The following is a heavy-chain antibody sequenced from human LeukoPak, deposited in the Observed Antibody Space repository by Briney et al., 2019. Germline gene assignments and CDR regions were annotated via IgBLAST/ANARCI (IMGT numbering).Heavy chain of an antibody. CDR1: GGSISSSRYY. Sequence: SETLSLTCTVSGGSISSSRYYWGWIRQPPGKGLEWIGSIHYSGSTYYNPSLKSRVTVSVDTSENQFSLKLSSVAAADTAVYYCARGPYYGSGSYYKYWGQGILVTVSS. D-gene: IGHD3-10*01. J-gene: IGHJ4*02. V-gene: IGHV4-39*07. CDR2: IHYSGST. CDR3: ARGPYYGSGSYYKY.